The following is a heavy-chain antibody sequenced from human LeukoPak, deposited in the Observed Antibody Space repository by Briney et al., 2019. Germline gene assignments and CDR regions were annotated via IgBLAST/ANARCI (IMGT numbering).Heavy chain of an antibody. Sequence: GGSLRLSCAASGFTFNNSAISWVRQTPGKGLEWVSTISTSDGSTFFADSVKGRFTISRDSYKNTLFLQMNSLRAEDTALYYCTKFDYWGQGALVTVSS. V-gene: IGHV3-23*01. CDR1: GFTFNNSA. J-gene: IGHJ4*02. CDR3: TKFDY. CDR2: ISTSDGST.